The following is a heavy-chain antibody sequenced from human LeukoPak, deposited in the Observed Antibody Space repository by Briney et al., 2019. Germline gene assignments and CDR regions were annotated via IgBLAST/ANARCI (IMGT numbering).Heavy chain of an antibody. CDR1: GVSISSYY. Sequence: APETLSLTCTVSGVSISSYYWSWIRQPPGKGLEWIGYIYYSGSTNYNPSLKSRVTISVDTSKNQFSLKLSSVTAADTAVYYCAREAHYYYGMDVWGQGTTVTVSS. V-gene: IGHV4-59*01. CDR3: AREAHYYYGMDV. J-gene: IGHJ6*02. CDR2: IYYSGST.